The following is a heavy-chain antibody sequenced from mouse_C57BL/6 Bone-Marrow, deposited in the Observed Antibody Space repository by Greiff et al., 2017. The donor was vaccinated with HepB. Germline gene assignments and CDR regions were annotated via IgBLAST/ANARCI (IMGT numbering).Heavy chain of an antibody. J-gene: IGHJ2*01. V-gene: IGHV1-81*01. CDR2: IYPRSGNT. CDR3: ESYYYGSSYVDD. Sequence: QVQLKESGAELARPGASVKLSCKASGYTFTSYGISWVKQRTGQGLEWIGEIYPRSGNTYYNEKFKGKATLTADKSSLPAYMGHRNLTSEDSAVYFCESYYYGSSYVDDWGQGTTLTVSS. D-gene: IGHD1-1*01. CDR1: GYTFTSYG.